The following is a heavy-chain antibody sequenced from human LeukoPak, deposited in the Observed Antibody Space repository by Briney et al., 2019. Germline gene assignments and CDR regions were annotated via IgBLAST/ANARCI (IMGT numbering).Heavy chain of an antibody. D-gene: IGHD3-9*01. CDR1: GYTFTGYY. J-gene: IGHJ4*02. CDR2: INPNSGGT. CDR3: ARGPPPYYDILTGYIIMVGGYFDY. V-gene: IGHV1-2*02. Sequence: GASVKVSCKASGYTFTGYYMHWVRQAPGQGLEWMGWINPNSGGTNYAQKFQGRVTTTRDTSISTAYMELSRLRSDDTAVYYCARGPPPYYDILTGYIIMVGGYFDYWGQGTLVTVSS.